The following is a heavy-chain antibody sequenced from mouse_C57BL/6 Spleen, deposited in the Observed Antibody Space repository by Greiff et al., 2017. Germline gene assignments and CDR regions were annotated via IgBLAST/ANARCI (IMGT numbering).Heavy chain of an antibody. CDR1: GFTFSSYA. CDR3: TRGPNYYGSSSQAMDY. J-gene: IGHJ4*01. Sequence: DVKLVESGEGLVKPGGSLKLSCAASGFTFSSYAMSWVRQTPEKRLEWVAYISNGGDYISSADTVKGRFTFSRDNARNTLYLQMSSLKSEDTAMYYCTRGPNYYGSSSQAMDYWGQGTSVTVSA. V-gene: IGHV5-9-1*02. CDR2: ISNGGDYI. D-gene: IGHD1-1*01.